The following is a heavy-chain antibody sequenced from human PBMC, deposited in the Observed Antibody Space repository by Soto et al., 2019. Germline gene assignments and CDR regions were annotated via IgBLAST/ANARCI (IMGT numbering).Heavy chain of an antibody. CDR1: GFTFSSYA. J-gene: IGHJ4*02. Sequence: PGGSLRLSCAASGFTFSSYAMTWVRQAPGKGLEWVSTISGSGGGTYYADSVKGRFTISRDDSKNTLYLQMNSLRAEDTAIYFCAKQFYDILPGSDYWGQGTPVTVSS. CDR2: ISGSGGGT. CDR3: AKQFYDILPGSDY. V-gene: IGHV3-23*01. D-gene: IGHD3-9*01.